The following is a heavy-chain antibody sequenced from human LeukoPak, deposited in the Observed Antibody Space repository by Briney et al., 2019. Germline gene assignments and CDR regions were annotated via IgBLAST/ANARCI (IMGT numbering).Heavy chain of an antibody. CDR2: IKQDGSEM. CDR3: ARGGSYLSAFDI. D-gene: IGHD1-26*01. J-gene: IGHJ3*02. Sequence: QSGGSLRLSCAASGFTFRSYWMDWVRQAPGKGLEWVANIKQDGSEMYYVDSVKGRLTISRDNSKNTLYLQMNSLRAEDTAVYYCARGGSYLSAFDIWGQGTMVTVSS. V-gene: IGHV3-7*03. CDR1: GFTFRSYW.